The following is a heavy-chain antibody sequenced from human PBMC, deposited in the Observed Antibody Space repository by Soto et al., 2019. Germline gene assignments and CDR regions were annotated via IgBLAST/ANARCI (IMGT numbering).Heavy chain of an antibody. CDR3: ASSGVPYDSSGYYPPFDY. CDR1: GGSISSGDYY. V-gene: IGHV4-30-4*01. CDR2: IYYSGST. J-gene: IGHJ4*02. Sequence: SETLSLTCTVSGGSISSGDYYWSWIRQPPGKCLEWIGYIYYSGSTYYNPSLKSRVTISVDTSKNQFSLKLSSVTAADTAVYYCASSGVPYDSSGYYPPFDYWGQGTLVTVAS. D-gene: IGHD3-22*01.